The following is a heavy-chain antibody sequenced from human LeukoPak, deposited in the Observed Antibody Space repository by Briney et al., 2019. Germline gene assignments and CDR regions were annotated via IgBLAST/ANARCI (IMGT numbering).Heavy chain of an antibody. Sequence: ASVKVSCKASGYTFTDYYIHWVRQAPGQGLEWMGGIIPIFGTANYAQKFQGRVTITADESTSTAYMELSSLRSEDTAVYYCARDHGGYDSGDYWGQGTLVTVSS. CDR3: ARDHGGYDSGDY. D-gene: IGHD5-12*01. J-gene: IGHJ4*02. CDR2: IIPIFGTA. V-gene: IGHV1-69*13. CDR1: GYTFTDYY.